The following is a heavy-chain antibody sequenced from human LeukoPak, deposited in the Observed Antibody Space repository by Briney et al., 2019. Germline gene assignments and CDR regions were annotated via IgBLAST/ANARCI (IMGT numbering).Heavy chain of an antibody. CDR3: ARDQGAGAYDY. Sequence: PGGSLRLSCAASGFTFSSYSMNWVRQAPGEGLEWVSYISSSSSTIYYADSVKGRFTISRDNAKNSLYLQMNSLRAEDTAVYYCARDQGAGAYDYWGQGTLVTVSS. V-gene: IGHV3-48*04. J-gene: IGHJ4*01. CDR1: GFTFSSYS. CDR2: ISSSSSTI. D-gene: IGHD3-10*01.